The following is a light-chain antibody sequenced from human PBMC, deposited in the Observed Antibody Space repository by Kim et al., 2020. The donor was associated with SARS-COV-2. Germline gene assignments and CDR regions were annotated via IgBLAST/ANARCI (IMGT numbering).Light chain of an antibody. CDR3: PQYGGSPYT. J-gene: IGKJ2*01. Sequence: LSPWERAPLPCRASQGLDSNYLALSQQNPGQAPRLVISTASSRSTGIPERFRGSGSGTDFRLSISRLEPEYFAVYYCPQYGGSPYTFGQGTKLEIK. CDR2: TAS. CDR1: QGLDSNY. V-gene: IGKV3-20*01.